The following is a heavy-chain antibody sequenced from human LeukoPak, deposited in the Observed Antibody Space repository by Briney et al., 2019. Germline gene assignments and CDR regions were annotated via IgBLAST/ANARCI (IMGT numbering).Heavy chain of an antibody. CDR3: ARDRRIAFYFDY. V-gene: IGHV4-39*02. CDR1: GGSISSGPYY. Sequence: PSETLSLTCTVSGGSISSGPYYWGWIRQPPGKGLEWIGNIYYGENTYYNPSLKSRVTISIDTSKNQFYLKLSSVTAADTAVYYCARDRRIAFYFDYWGQGTLVTVSS. CDR2: IYYGENT. J-gene: IGHJ4*02. D-gene: IGHD6-13*01.